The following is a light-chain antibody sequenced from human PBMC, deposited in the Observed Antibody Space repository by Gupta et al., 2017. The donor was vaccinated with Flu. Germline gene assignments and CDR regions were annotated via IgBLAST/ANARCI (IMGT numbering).Light chain of an antibody. J-gene: IGKJ1*01. Sequence: PATLSVSPGERATLSCRASQSVNSHLAWYQQKPGQAPRLLIYGASTRFTGIPARFSGSGSGTEFTLTISSLQSEDSAVYYCQQNNNWPRTFGQGTKVEIK. V-gene: IGKV3-15*01. CDR3: QQNNNWPRT. CDR2: GAS. CDR1: QSVNSH.